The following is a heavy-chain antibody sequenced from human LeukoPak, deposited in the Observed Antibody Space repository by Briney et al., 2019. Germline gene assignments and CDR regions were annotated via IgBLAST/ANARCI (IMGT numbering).Heavy chain of an antibody. Sequence: ASVKVSCKASGYTFTSYGISWVRQAPGQGLEWMGWISAYNGNTNYAQRLQGRVTMTTDTSTSTAYMELRSLRSDDTAVYYCARADGSPARQTFDYWGQGTLVTVSS. CDR2: ISAYNGNT. J-gene: IGHJ4*02. V-gene: IGHV1-18*01. CDR3: ARADGSPARQTFDY. CDR1: GYTFTSYG. D-gene: IGHD6-6*01.